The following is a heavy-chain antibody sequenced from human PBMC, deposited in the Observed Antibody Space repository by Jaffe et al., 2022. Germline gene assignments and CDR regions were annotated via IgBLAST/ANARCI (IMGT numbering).Heavy chain of an antibody. D-gene: IGHD1-1*01. Sequence: EVQLVESGGGLVQPGGSLRLSCAASGFTVSSNYMSWVRQAPGKGLEWVSVIYSGGSTYYADSVKGRFTISRDNSKNTLYLQMNSLRAEDTAVYYCARDESAWNVGPWVYWGQGTLVTVSS. CDR2: IYSGGST. CDR1: GFTVSSNY. V-gene: IGHV3-66*02. J-gene: IGHJ4*02. CDR3: ARDESAWNVGPWVY.